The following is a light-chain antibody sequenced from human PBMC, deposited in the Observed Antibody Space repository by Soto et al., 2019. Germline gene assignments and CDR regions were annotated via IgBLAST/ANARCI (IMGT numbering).Light chain of an antibody. V-gene: IGLV1-40*01. J-gene: IGLJ2*01. Sequence: QPVLTQPPSVSGAPGQRVTISCTGSSSNIGAGYDVHWYQQLPGTAPKLLIYHNTNRPSGVPDRFSGSKSGTSASLAITGLRAEDEADYYCQSYDRSLSGVVFGGGTKLTVL. CDR1: SSNIGAGYD. CDR3: QSYDRSLSGVV. CDR2: HNT.